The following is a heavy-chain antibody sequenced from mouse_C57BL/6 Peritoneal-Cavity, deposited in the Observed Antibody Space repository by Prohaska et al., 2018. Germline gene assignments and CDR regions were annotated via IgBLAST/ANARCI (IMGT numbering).Heavy chain of an antibody. CDR2: IRLKSDNYAT. D-gene: IGHD4-1*01. CDR1: GFIFSNYW. J-gene: IGHJ4*01. CDR3: TKTAYYAMDY. Sequence: EVKLEESGGGLVQPGGSMKLSCVASGFIFSNYWMNWVRKSPEKGLEWVAQIRLKSDNYATHYAESVKGRFTISRDDSKSSVYLQMNNLRAEDTGIYYCTKTAYYAMDYWGQGTSVTVSS. V-gene: IGHV6-3*01.